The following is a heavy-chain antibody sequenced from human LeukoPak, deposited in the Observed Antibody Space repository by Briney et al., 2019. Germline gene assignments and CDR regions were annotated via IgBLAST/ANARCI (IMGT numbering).Heavy chain of an antibody. CDR3: AKAASRGLYCGGGSCCALVY. CDR2: ISYDGSNK. J-gene: IGHJ4*02. D-gene: IGHD2-15*01. V-gene: IGHV3-30*18. CDR1: GFTFSSYG. Sequence: GGSLRLSCAASGFTFSSYGMHWVRQAPGKGLEWVAIISYDGSNKYYADSVKGRFTISRDNSKNTLYLQMNSLRAEGTAVYYCAKAASRGLYCGGGSCCALVYWGQGTLVTVSS.